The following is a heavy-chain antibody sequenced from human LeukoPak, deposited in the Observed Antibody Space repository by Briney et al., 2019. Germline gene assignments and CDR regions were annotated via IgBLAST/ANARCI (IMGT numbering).Heavy chain of an antibody. V-gene: IGHV1-2*02. D-gene: IGHD1-26*01. CDR3: AINQNDSGSYPFDY. Sequence: ASVKVSCKASGYTLTSYYMHWVRQAPGQGLEWMGWINPNSGGTNYAQKFQGRVTMTRDTSISTAYMELSRLRSDDTAVYYCAINQNDSGSYPFDYWGQGTLVTVSS. J-gene: IGHJ4*02. CDR2: INPNSGGT. CDR1: GYTLTSYY.